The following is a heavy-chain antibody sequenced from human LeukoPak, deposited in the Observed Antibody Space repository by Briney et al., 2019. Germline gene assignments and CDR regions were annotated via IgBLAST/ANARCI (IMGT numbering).Heavy chain of an antibody. CDR3: AGDHGSSGYLY. Sequence: SETLSLTCAFYGGSFSGYYWSWIRQPPGKGLEWIGDINPGGSTNYNPSLKSRVIVSVDTSKNQLSLKLTSATAADTAVYYCAGDHGSSGYLYWGQGILVTVSP. CDR2: INPGGST. D-gene: IGHD3-22*01. CDR1: GGSFSGYY. J-gene: IGHJ4*02. V-gene: IGHV4-34*01.